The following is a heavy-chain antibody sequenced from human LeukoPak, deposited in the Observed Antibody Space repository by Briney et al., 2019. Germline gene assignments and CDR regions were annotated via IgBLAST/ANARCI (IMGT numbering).Heavy chain of an antibody. CDR1: GFTFSNFW. CDR2: IKQDGSEK. CDR3: ARDPYSSIWPEYLHQ. D-gene: IGHD6-13*01. J-gene: IGHJ1*01. V-gene: IGHV3-7*01. Sequence: PGGSLRLSCATSGFTFSNFWMNWIRQAPGKGLEWVANIKQDGSEKYYVDSVKGRFTISRDNAKNSLSLQMNSLRAEDTAVYSCARDPYSSIWPEYLHQWGQGTLVTVSS.